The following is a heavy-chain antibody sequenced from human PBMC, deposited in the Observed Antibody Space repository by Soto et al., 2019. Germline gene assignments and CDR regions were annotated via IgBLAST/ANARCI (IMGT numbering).Heavy chain of an antibody. D-gene: IGHD3-10*01. Sequence: ASVKVSCKASGYTFSTFPMHWVRQAPGQNLEWMGWINAANGDTGYSQNFQGRVTITRDTSASTAYMELSGLRSEDTAVYYCARKDYYGSGSYHSDYWGQGTLVTLS. J-gene: IGHJ4*02. CDR3: ARKDYYGSGSYHSDY. CDR2: INAANGDT. CDR1: GYTFSTFP. V-gene: IGHV1-3*01.